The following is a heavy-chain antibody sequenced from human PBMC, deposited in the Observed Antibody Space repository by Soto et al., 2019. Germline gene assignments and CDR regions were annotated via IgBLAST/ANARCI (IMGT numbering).Heavy chain of an antibody. CDR1: GGTFSSYA. CDR3: ARGPWSGYSSWGYLDY. CDR2: IIPIFGTA. Sequence: ASVKVSFKASGGTFSSYAISWVRQAPGQGLEWMGGIIPIFGTANYAQKFQGRVTITADESTSTAYMELSSLRSEDTAVYYCARGPWSGYSSWGYLDYWGQGTLVTVSS. D-gene: IGHD3-3*01. V-gene: IGHV1-69*13. J-gene: IGHJ4*02.